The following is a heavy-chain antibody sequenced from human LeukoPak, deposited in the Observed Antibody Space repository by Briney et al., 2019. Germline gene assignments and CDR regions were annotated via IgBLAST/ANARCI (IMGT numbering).Heavy chain of an antibody. Sequence: GGSLRLSRAASGFTLDDFGMSWVRQVPRKGREGVSGIDWNGWRTGYPDSVKGRVTLSRDNAKKSLYLQMNSLRAEDTALYYCARKWLSNAFDIWGQGPMLTVSS. D-gene: IGHD5-12*01. CDR1: GFTLDDFG. J-gene: IGHJ3*02. CDR3: ARKWLSNAFDI. V-gene: IGHV3-20*04. CDR2: IDWNGWRT.